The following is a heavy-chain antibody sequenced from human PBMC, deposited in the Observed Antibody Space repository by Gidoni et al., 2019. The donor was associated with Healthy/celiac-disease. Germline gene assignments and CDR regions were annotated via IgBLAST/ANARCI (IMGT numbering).Heavy chain of an antibody. CDR2: ISWNSGSI. J-gene: IGHJ4*02. D-gene: IGHD6-13*01. Sequence: EVQLVESGGGLVQPGRSLRLSCAASGFTFDDYAMHWVRQAPGKGLEWVSGISWNSGSIGYADSVKGRFTISRDNAKNSLYLQMNSLRAEDTALYYCAKDTGYSSSWSRFDYWGQGTLVTVSS. CDR3: AKDTGYSSSWSRFDY. V-gene: IGHV3-9*01. CDR1: GFTFDDYA.